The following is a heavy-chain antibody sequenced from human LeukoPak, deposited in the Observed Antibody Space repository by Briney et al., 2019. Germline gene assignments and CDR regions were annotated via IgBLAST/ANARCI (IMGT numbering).Heavy chain of an antibody. J-gene: IGHJ3*02. CDR2: IYYSGST. V-gene: IGHV4-39*07. CDR3: ASSVLNGWYGFARGPANAFDI. D-gene: IGHD6-19*01. Sequence: SETLSLTCTVSGGSISSSSYYWGWIRQPPGKGLEWIGSIYYSGSTYYNPSLKSRVTISVDTSKNQFSLKLSSVTAADTAVYYCASSVLNGWYGFARGPANAFDIWGQGTMVTVSS. CDR1: GGSISSSSYY.